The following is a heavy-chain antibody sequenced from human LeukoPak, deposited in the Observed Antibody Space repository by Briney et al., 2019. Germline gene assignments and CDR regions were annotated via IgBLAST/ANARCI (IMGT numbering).Heavy chain of an antibody. CDR1: GVSISSSNW. J-gene: IGHJ5*02. CDR3: ARFGGSGSYSWFDP. V-gene: IGHV4-4*02. Sequence: PSGTLSLTCAVSGVSISSSNWWSWVRQPPGKGLEWIGEIYHSGSTNYNPSLKSRVTISVDTSKNQFSLKLSSVTAADTAVYYCARFGGSGSYSWFDPWGQGTLVTVSS. D-gene: IGHD3-10*01. CDR2: IYHSGST.